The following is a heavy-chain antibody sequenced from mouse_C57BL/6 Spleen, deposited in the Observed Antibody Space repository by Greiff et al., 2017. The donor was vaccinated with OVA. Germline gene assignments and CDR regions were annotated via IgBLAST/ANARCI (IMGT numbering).Heavy chain of an antibody. J-gene: IGHJ2*01. D-gene: IGHD2-4*01. CDR2: ISDGGSYT. V-gene: IGHV5-4*01. Sequence: EVQLVESGGGLVKPGGSLKLSCAASGFTFSSYAMSWVRQTPEKRLEWVATISDGGSYTYYPDNVKGRFTISRDNAKNNLYLQMSHLKSEDTAMYYCARDSGRLRRYFDYWGQGTTLTVSS. CDR1: GFTFSSYA. CDR3: ARDSGRLRRYFDY.